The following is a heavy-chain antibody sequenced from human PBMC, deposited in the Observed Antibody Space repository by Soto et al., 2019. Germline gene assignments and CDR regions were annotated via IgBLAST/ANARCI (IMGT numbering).Heavy chain of an antibody. Sequence: EVQLVESGGGLVQPGGSLRLSCAASGFTFSSYWMSWVRQAPGKGLEWVANIKEDGSEKYYVDSVKGRFTISRDNAKNSLYLQMNSLRVEGTAVYYGARATGADKEDYWGQGTLGTVSS. J-gene: IGHJ4*02. CDR1: GFTFSSYW. CDR2: IKEDGSEK. V-gene: IGHV3-7*04. D-gene: IGHD3-10*01. CDR3: ARATGADKEDY.